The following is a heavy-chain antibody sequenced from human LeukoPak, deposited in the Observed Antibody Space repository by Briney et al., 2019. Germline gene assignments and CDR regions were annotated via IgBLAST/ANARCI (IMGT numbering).Heavy chain of an antibody. Sequence: PGGSLRLSCAASGFTSSSYGMHWVRQAPGKGLEWVALIWYDGSNKYYADSVKGRFTTSRDNSKNTLYLQMNSLRAEDTAMYYCARVRIGGYCGGDCYSPDYWGQGTLVTVSS. J-gene: IGHJ4*02. CDR1: GFTSSSYG. V-gene: IGHV3-33*01. CDR2: IWYDGSNK. CDR3: ARVRIGGYCGGDCYSPDY. D-gene: IGHD2-21*02.